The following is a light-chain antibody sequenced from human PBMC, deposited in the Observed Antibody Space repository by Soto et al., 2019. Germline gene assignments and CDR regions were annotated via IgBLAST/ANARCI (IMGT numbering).Light chain of an antibody. CDR3: QQRSSWPLT. V-gene: IGKV3-11*01. CDR1: QSVSTY. Sequence: EIVLTQSPATLSLSTGDRATLSCRASQSVSTYLAWYPQKPGQAPRLLIYDASNRATGIPVRFSGSGSGTDFTLTISSLEPEDFAVYYCQQRSSWPLTFGGGTKVDIK. J-gene: IGKJ4*01. CDR2: DAS.